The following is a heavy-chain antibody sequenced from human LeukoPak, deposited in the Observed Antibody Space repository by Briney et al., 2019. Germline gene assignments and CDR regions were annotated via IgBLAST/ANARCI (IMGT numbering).Heavy chain of an antibody. J-gene: IGHJ4*02. CDR3: ARETLSGWFDY. V-gene: IGHV3-21*01. D-gene: IGHD6-19*01. Sequence: GGSLRLSCAASGFTFSSYSMNWVRQAPVKGLEWVSSISSSSSYIYYADSVKGRFTFSRDNSKNSVYLEMNSLRGEDTALYYCARETLSGWFDYWGQGTLVTVSS. CDR2: ISSSSSYI. CDR1: GFTFSSYS.